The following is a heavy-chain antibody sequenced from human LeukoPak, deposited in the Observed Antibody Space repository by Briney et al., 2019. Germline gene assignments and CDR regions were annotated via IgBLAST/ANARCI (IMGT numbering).Heavy chain of an antibody. CDR2: INSDESTT. D-gene: IGHD3-22*01. J-gene: IGHJ5*02. V-gene: IGHV3-74*01. Sequence: GGSLRLSCAASGFTFSSYWMHWVRQAPGKGLVWVSRINSDESTTTYADSVKGRFTISRDNAKNTLYLLMNSLRAEDTAVYYCVRVEVGSWDWFDPWGQGTLVTVSS. CDR1: GFTFSSYW. CDR3: VRVEVGSWDWFDP.